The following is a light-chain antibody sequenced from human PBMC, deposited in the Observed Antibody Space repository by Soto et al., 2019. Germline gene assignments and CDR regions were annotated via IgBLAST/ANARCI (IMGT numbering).Light chain of an antibody. V-gene: IGKV4-1*01. Sequence: DIVMTQSPDSLAVSLGERATINCKSSQSVLYSSNNKNYLAWYQQQPGQPPKLLIYWASTRESGVPDRFSGSGSGTDFTLTISSLQAEAVAVYYCHQYHSAPYTFGQGTKLEIK. CDR3: HQYHSAPYT. CDR2: WAS. CDR1: QSVLYSSNNKNY. J-gene: IGKJ2*01.